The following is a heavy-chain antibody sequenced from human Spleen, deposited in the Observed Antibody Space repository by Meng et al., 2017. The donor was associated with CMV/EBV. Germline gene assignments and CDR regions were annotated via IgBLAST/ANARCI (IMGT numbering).Heavy chain of an antibody. CDR3: ARGHGNMNYPMYWFDP. CDR2: IYYSGST. CDR1: GGSISSYY. V-gene: IGHV4-59*01. J-gene: IGHJ5*02. Sequence: SETLSLTCTVSGGSISSYYWSWIRQPPGKGLEWIGYIYYSGSTNYNPSLKSRVTISVDTSKNQFSLKLSSVTAADTAVYYCARGHGNMNYPMYWFDPCGQGTLVTRLL. D-gene: IGHD1-7*01.